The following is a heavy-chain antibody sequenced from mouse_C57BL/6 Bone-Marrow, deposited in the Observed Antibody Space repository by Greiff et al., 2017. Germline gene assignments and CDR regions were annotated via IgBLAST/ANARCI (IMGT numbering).Heavy chain of an antibody. CDR1: GYTFTDYE. CDR2: IDPETGGT. J-gene: IGHJ2*01. CDR3: TRDYGSSYYFDY. D-gene: IGHD1-1*01. Sequence: VQLQQSGAELVRPGASVTLSCKASGYTFTDYEMHWVKQTPVHGLEWIGAIDPETGGTAYNQKFQGKAILTADKSSSAAYMELRSLTSEDSTVYYGTRDYGSSYYFDYWGQGTTLTVSS. V-gene: IGHV1-15*01.